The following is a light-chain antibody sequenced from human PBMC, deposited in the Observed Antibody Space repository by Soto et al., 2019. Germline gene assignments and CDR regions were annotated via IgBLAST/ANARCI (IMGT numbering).Light chain of an antibody. V-gene: IGKV3-11*01. Sequence: IGLTPVPSTLSLSPRGRGHLFFRARQRFCSYLGLYQQKTGQAPRLLISYASNRATGIPARFSGSGSGTDFTLTVSSLEPEDFAVYYCQQRRDWPLTFGGGTKVEI. CDR2: YAS. J-gene: IGKJ4*01. CDR1: QRFCSY. CDR3: QQRRDWPLT.